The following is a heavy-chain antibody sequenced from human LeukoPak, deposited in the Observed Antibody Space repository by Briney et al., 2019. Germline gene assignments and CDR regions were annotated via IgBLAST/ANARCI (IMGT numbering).Heavy chain of an antibody. CDR2: ITASSRYV. D-gene: IGHD1-14*01. J-gene: IGHJ5*02. Sequence: PGGSLRLSCAASGFTFNNYWMSWVRQAPGKGLEWVSSITASSRYVYYTDSVKGRFTISRDDARDSLYLQMTSLRAEDTAIYYCARDRRYNWFDPWGPGTLVAVSS. CDR1: GFTFNNYW. V-gene: IGHV3-21*01. CDR3: ARDRRYNWFDP.